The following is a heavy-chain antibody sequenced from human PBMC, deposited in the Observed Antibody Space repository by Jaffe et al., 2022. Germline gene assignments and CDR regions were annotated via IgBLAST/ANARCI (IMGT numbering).Heavy chain of an antibody. V-gene: IGHV1-2*06. Sequence: QVQLVQSGAEVKKPGASVKVSCKTSGYTFTDSYLHWVRQAPGQGLEWMGRFNPKSDDTIYAQNFQGRVTMTRDTSISTAYMEVSSLRSDDTAVYFCAREGPTVTAADYYFDYWGQGTLVTISS. CDR3: AREGPTVTAADYYFDY. J-gene: IGHJ4*02. CDR1: GYTFTDSY. D-gene: IGHD2-2*01. CDR2: FNPKSDDT.